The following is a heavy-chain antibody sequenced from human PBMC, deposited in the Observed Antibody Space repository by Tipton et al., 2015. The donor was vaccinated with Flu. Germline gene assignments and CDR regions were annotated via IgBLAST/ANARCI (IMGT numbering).Heavy chain of an antibody. CDR3: ARDKRENGSGSYYTWFGYYYYYGMDV. V-gene: IGHV3-48*03. Sequence: SLRLSCAASGFTFSSYEMNWVRQAPGKGLEWVSYISSSGSTIYYADSVKGRFTISRDNAKNSLYLQMNSLRAEDTAVYYCARDKRENGSGSYYTWFGYYYYYGMDVWGQGTTVTVSS. CDR1: GFTFSSYE. J-gene: IGHJ6*02. D-gene: IGHD3-10*01. CDR2: ISSSGSTI.